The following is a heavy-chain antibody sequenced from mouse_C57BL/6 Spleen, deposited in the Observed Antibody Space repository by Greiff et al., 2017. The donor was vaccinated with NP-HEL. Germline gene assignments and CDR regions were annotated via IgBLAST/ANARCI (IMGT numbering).Heavy chain of an antibody. CDR2: ISSGGSYT. CDR1: GFTFSSYG. D-gene: IGHD1-1*01. Sequence: EVQLVESGGDLVKPGGSLKLSCAASGFTFSSYGMSWVRQTPDKRLEWVATISSGGSYTYYPDSVKGRFTISRDNAKNTLYLQMSSLKSEDTAMYYCARRYGSSLYYAMDYWGQGTSVTVSS. J-gene: IGHJ4*01. V-gene: IGHV5-6*01. CDR3: ARRYGSSLYYAMDY.